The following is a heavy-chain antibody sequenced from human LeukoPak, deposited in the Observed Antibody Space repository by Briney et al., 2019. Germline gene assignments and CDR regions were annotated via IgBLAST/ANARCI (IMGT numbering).Heavy chain of an antibody. D-gene: IGHD5-12*01. Sequence: SXXXSCAXXGFTXSXXSMNWXXXAXXXGLXXVSXXSSSSSYIYYADSVKGRFTISRDNAKNSLYLQMNSLRAEDTAVYYCAKDKALRYSGYDWDLDYWGQGTLVTVSS. CDR3: AKDKALRYSGYDWDLDY. CDR2: XSSSSSYI. J-gene: IGHJ4*02. CDR1: GFTXSXXS. V-gene: IGHV3-21*01.